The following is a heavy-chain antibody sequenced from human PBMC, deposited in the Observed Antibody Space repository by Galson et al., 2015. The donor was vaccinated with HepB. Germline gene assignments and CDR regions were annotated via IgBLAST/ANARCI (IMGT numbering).Heavy chain of an antibody. CDR1: GFSLSTSGVG. CDR2: IYWDNDK. CDR3: AHRIYDSTIWDGGAFDF. Sequence: PALVKPTQILTLTCTFSGFSLSTSGVGVGWIRQPPGKALEWLAVIYWDNDKRYSPSLRSRLTITKDTSKNLVVLTMTNVDPVDTATYFCAHRIYDSTIWDGGAFDFRGQGTLVTVSS. J-gene: IGHJ4*02. D-gene: IGHD3-22*01. V-gene: IGHV2-5*02.